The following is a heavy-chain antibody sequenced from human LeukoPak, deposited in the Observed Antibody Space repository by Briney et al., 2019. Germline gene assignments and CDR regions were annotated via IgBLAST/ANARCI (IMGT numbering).Heavy chain of an antibody. D-gene: IGHD3-3*01. Sequence: GASVNVSCKASGYTFTGYYMHWVRQAPGQGLDGMGWINPNSGGTNYAQKFQGRVTMTRDTSISTAYMELSRLRSDDTAVYYCARGGFLEWLPLVSLDYWGQGTLVTVSS. CDR2: INPNSGGT. CDR1: GYTFTGYY. V-gene: IGHV1-2*02. J-gene: IGHJ4*02. CDR3: ARGGFLEWLPLVSLDY.